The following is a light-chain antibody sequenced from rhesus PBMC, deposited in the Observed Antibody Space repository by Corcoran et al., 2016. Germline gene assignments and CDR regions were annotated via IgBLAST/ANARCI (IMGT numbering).Light chain of an antibody. V-gene: IGKV1-69*01. Sequence: DIQMTQSPSSLSASVGDRVTITCRASQGISNWLAWYPQQPGKAPNLLIYRPSNLETGVPSRFSASGSGTDFTLTISSLQPEDIATYYCQQHDNSPPLTFGGGTKVEIK. CDR3: QQHDNSPPLT. CDR1: QGISNW. CDR2: RPS. J-gene: IGKJ4*01.